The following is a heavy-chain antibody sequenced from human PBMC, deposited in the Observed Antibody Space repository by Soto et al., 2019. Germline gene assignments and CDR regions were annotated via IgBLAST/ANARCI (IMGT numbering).Heavy chain of an antibody. J-gene: IGHJ6*02. V-gene: IGHV1-2*02. CDR3: ARDRRVKSYYYGMDV. CDR1: GYTFTGYY. Sequence: ASVNVSCKCSGYTFTGYYIHWVRQAPGQGLEWMGWINPNSGGTNYAQKFQGRVTMTRDTSISTAYMELSRLRSDDTAVYYCARDRRVKSYYYGMDVWGQGTTVTVSS. CDR2: INPNSGGT.